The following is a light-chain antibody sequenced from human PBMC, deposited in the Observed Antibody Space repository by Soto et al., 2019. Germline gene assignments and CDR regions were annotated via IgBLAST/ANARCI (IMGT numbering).Light chain of an antibody. Sequence: DIQMTQSPSSLSASVGDRVTITCRASQGISKYLAWYQQKPGKVPKLLIYAASTLQSGVPSRFSGSGSGTDFTLTIRSLQPEDVATYYCQKYDSAPPFTFGPGTKVDIK. CDR2: AAS. CDR1: QGISKY. V-gene: IGKV1-27*01. J-gene: IGKJ3*01. CDR3: QKYDSAPPFT.